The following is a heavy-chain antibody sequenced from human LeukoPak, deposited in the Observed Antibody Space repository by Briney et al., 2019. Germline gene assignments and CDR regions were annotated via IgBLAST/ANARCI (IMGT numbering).Heavy chain of an antibody. CDR3: AKDRNPRYSGYENYFDY. CDR1: GFTFSSYA. V-gene: IGHV3-23*01. CDR2: ISGSGGST. Sequence: GGSLRLSCAASGFTFSSYAMSWVRQAPGKGLEWVSAISGSGGSTYYADSVKGRFTISRDNSKNTLYLQMNSLRAEDTAVYYCAKDRNPRYSGYENYFDYWGQGTLVTVSS. D-gene: IGHD5-12*01. J-gene: IGHJ4*02.